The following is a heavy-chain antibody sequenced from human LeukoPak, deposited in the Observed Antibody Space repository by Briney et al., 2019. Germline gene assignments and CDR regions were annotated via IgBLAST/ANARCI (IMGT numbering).Heavy chain of an antibody. CDR1: GFSFSTCA. V-gene: IGHV3-23*01. Sequence: PGGSLRLSCAASGFSFSTCAMSWVRQAPGKGLEWVSLISATGGTTYYADSVKGRFTISRDNSKNTLYLQINSLRAEDTALYYCAKGTGYSYAYSFDYWGQGTLVTVSS. CDR3: AKGTGYSYAYSFDY. D-gene: IGHD5-18*01. J-gene: IGHJ4*02. CDR2: ISATGGTT.